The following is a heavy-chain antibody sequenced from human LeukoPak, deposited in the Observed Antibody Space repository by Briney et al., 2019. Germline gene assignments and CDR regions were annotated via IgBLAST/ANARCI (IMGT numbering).Heavy chain of an antibody. Sequence: GESLKISCKGSGYSFTSYWISWVRQMPGKGLEWMGRIDPSDSYTNYSPSFQGHVTISADKSISTAYLQWSSLKASDTAMYYCARRLAAASDYYYYYGMDVWGQGTTVTVSS. D-gene: IGHD6-13*01. CDR3: ARRLAAASDYYYYYGMDV. CDR1: GYSFTSYW. J-gene: IGHJ6*02. CDR2: IDPSDSYT. V-gene: IGHV5-10-1*01.